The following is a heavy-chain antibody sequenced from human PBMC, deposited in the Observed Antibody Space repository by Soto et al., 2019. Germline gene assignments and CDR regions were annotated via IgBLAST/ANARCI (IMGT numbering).Heavy chain of an antibody. CDR3: AKAGYFDWLRFDY. CDR2: ISYDGSNK. Sequence: QVQLVESGGGVVQPGRSLRLSCAASGFTFSSYGMRWVRQAPGKGLEWVAVISYDGSNKYYADSVKGRFTISRDNAKNTLYLQMNSLRAEDTAVYYCAKAGYFDWLRFDYWGQGTLVTVSS. J-gene: IGHJ4*02. D-gene: IGHD3-9*01. V-gene: IGHV3-30*18. CDR1: GFTFSSYG.